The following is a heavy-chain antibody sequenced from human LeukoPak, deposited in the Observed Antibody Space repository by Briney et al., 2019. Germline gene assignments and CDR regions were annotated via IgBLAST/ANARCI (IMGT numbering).Heavy chain of an antibody. CDR2: ISSSSSYI. D-gene: IGHD7-27*01. V-gene: IGHV3-21*01. J-gene: IGHJ5*02. Sequence: GGSLRLSCAASGFTFSSYWMNWVRQAPGKGLEWVSSISSSSSYIYYADSVKGRFTISRDNAKNSLYLQMNSLRAEDTAVYYCARETGDRWFDPWGQGTLVTVSS. CDR1: GFTFSSYW. CDR3: ARETGDRWFDP.